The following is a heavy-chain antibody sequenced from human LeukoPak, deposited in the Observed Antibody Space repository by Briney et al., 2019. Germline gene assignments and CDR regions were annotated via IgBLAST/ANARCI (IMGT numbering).Heavy chain of an antibody. CDR2: MNPNSGNT. V-gene: IGHV1-8*01. D-gene: IGHD2-21*02. Sequence: ASVKVSCKASGYTFTSYDINWVRQATGQGLEWMGWMNPNSGNTGYAQKFRGRVTMTRNTSISTAYMELSSLRSEDTAVYYCARGLPKTYYYYGMDVWGQGTTVTVSS. J-gene: IGHJ6*02. CDR1: GYTFTSYD. CDR3: ARGLPKTYYYYGMDV.